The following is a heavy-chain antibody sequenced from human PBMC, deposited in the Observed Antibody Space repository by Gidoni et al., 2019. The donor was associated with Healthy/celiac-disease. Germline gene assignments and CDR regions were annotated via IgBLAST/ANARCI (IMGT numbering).Heavy chain of an antibody. V-gene: IGHV1-69*01. CDR3: ARAAGTGWFDP. J-gene: IGHJ5*02. CDR1: GGTYSSSYA. Sequence: QVQLVQSGAEVKKPWSSVKVSCKASGGTYSSSYAISWVRQAPGQGLEWMGGIIPIFGTANYAQKFQGRVTITADESTSTAYMELSSLRSEDTAVYYCARAAGTGWFDPWGQGTLVTVSS. D-gene: IGHD6-13*01. CDR2: IIPIFGTA.